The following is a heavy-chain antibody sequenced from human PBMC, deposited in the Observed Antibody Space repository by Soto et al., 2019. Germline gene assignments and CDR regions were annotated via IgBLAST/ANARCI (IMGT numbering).Heavy chain of an antibody. CDR2: ITTTTTTI. CDR3: ARDFDYAFDI. V-gene: IGHV3-48*02. J-gene: IGHJ3*02. D-gene: IGHD3-9*01. CDR1: GFTFNTYN. Sequence: GGSLRLSCAASGFTFNTYNMNWVRQAPGKGLEWVSYITTTTTTIHYADSVRGRFTISRDNAKNSLYLQMNSLRDEDTAVYYCARDFDYAFDIWGQGTMVTVSS.